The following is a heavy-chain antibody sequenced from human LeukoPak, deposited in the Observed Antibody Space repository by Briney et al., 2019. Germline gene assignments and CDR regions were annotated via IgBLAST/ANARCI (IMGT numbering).Heavy chain of an antibody. J-gene: IGHJ5*02. V-gene: IGHV4-39*07. CDR3: ARDRSYYDFWSGYYSWFDP. CDR2: IYYSGST. Sequence: PSETLSLTCTVSGGSISSSSYYWGWIRQPPGKWLEWIGSIYYSGSTYYNPSLKSRVTISVDTSKNQFSLKLSSVTAADTAVYYCARDRSYYDFWSGYYSWFDPWGQGTLVTVSS. D-gene: IGHD3-3*01. CDR1: GGSISSSSYY.